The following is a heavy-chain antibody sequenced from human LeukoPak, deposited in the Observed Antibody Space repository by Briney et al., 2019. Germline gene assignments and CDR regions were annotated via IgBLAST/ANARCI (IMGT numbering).Heavy chain of an antibody. Sequence: SVEVSCKASGYSFTVYYIHWVRQAPGQGLEWMGRIIPIFGTANYAQKFQGRVTITTGESTSTAYMELSSLRSEDTAVYYCARVGTGVDYWGQGTLVTVSS. J-gene: IGHJ4*02. CDR1: GYSFTVYY. D-gene: IGHD6-13*01. CDR3: ARVGTGVDY. V-gene: IGHV1-69*05. CDR2: IIPIFGTA.